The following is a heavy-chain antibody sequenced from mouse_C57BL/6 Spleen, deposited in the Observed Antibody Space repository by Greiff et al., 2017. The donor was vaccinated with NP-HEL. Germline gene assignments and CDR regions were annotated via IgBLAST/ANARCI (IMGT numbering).Heavy chain of an antibody. CDR2: ISDGGSYT. CDR3: ARDPGIEPSRVDWYFDV. V-gene: IGHV5-4*01. Sequence: EVKLVESGGGLVKPGGSLKLSCAASGFTFSSYAMSWVRQTPEKRLEWVATISDGGSYTYYPDNVKGRFTISRDNAKNNLYLQMSHLKSEDTAMYYCARDPGIEPSRVDWYFDVWGTGTTVTVSS. CDR1: GFTFSSYA. J-gene: IGHJ1*03.